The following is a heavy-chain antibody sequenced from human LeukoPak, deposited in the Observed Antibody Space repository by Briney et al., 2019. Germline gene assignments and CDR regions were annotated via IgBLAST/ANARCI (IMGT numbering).Heavy chain of an antibody. D-gene: IGHD6-19*01. V-gene: IGHV3-64*01. CDR3: ARGIAVAGLSYYYYGMDV. CDR1: GFTFSSYA. Sequence: PGGSLRLSCAASGFTFSSYAMHWVRQAPGKGLEYVSAISSNGGSTYYANSVKGGFTISRDNSKNTLYLQMGSLRAEDMAVYYCARGIAVAGLSYYYYGMDVWGQGTTVTVSS. CDR2: ISSNGGST. J-gene: IGHJ6*02.